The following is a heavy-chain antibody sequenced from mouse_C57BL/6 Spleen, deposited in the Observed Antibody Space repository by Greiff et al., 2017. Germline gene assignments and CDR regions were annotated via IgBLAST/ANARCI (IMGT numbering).Heavy chain of an antibody. CDR1: GYTFTDYE. CDR3: TSHYDLFAY. Sequence: QVQLQQSGAELVRPGASVTLSCKASGYTFTDYEMHWVKQTPVHGLEWIGAIDPETGGTAYNQKFKGKAILTADKSSSTAYMELRSLTAEASAVYYCTSHYDLFAYWGQGTLGTVSA. D-gene: IGHD2-4*01. J-gene: IGHJ3*01. CDR2: IDPETGGT. V-gene: IGHV1-15*01.